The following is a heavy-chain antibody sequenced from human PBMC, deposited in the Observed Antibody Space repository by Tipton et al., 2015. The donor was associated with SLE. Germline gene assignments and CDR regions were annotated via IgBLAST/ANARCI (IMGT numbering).Heavy chain of an antibody. J-gene: IGHJ4*02. CDR2: IYYSGST. CDR3: ARGPSIISRLDY. Sequence: LRLSCTVSGGSFNSYFWNWIRQPPGKGLEWIGYIYYSGSTNYNPSLKSRVTISVDTSKIQFSLKLSSVTAADTAVYYCARGPSIISRLDYWGQGTLVTVSS. CDR1: GGSFNSYF. V-gene: IGHV4-59*01.